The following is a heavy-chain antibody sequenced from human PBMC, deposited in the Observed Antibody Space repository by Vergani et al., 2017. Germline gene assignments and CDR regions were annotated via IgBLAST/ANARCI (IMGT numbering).Heavy chain of an antibody. D-gene: IGHD4-11*01. CDR1: GGSISSYY. Sequence: QVQLQESGPGLVKPSETLSLTCTVSGGSISSYYWSWIRQPPGTGLEWIGYIYYSGSTNYNPSLKGRVTISVDTSKNQFSLKLSSVTAADTAVYYCARETTVIGFDYWGQGTLVTVSS. J-gene: IGHJ4*02. CDR3: ARETTVIGFDY. V-gene: IGHV4-59*01. CDR2: IYYSGST.